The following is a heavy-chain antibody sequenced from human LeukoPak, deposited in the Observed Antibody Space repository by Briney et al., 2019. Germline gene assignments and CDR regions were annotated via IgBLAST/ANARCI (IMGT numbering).Heavy chain of an antibody. V-gene: IGHV1-46*01. CDR2: IYPRDGST. CDR1: GYTFTSNY. CDR3: ARDRTTDYGDEVGLDY. Sequence: ASVKVSCKASGYTFTSNYIHWVRQAPGQGLEWMGMIYPRDGSTSYAQKLQGRVTMTTDTSTSTASMELRSLRSDDTAVYYCARDRTTDYGDEVGLDYWGQGTLVTVSS. J-gene: IGHJ4*02. D-gene: IGHD4-17*01.